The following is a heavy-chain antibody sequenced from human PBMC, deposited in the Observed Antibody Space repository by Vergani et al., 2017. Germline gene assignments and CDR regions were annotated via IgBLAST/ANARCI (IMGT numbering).Heavy chain of an antibody. CDR1: GFTLSNYD. CDR3: AKHFRGWGIDY. V-gene: IGHV3-30*02. D-gene: IGHD3-16*01. CDR2: IQFDGSNQ. J-gene: IGHJ4*02. Sequence: QVQLVESGGGVVQRGGSLRLSCATSGFTLSNYDMQWIRQRPGKGLEFVAFIQFDGSNQYYADYVKGRFTLSRDFSKNTLYLQMNSLRTDDTATYYCAKHFRGWGIDYWGQGTQVIVSS.